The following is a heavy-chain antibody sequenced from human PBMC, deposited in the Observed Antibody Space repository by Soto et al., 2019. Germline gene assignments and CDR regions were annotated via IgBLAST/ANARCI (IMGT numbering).Heavy chain of an antibody. CDR2: MNPNSGNT. CDR3: ARWSGNYYYYGMDV. V-gene: IGHV1-8*01. Sequence: ASVKVSCKASGYTFTSYDINWVRQATGQGLEWMGWMNPNSGNTGYAQKFQGRVTMTRNTSISTAYMELNSLRAEDTAVYYCARWSGNYYYYGMDVWGQGTTVTVSS. CDR1: GYTFTSYD. J-gene: IGHJ6*02.